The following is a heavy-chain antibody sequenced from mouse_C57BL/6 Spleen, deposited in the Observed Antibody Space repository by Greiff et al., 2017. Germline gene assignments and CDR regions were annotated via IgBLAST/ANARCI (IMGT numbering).Heavy chain of an antibody. D-gene: IGHD2-5*01. Sequence: QVQLQQSGAELMKPGASVKLSCKATGYTFTGYWIEWVKQRPGHGLEWIGEILPGSGSTNYNAKFKGKATFTADTSSNTAYMQLSSLTTEDSAIYYCARGDYSNHDWYFDVWGTGTTVTVSS. CDR2: ILPGSGST. CDR3: ARGDYSNHDWYFDV. J-gene: IGHJ1*03. CDR1: GYTFTGYW. V-gene: IGHV1-9*01.